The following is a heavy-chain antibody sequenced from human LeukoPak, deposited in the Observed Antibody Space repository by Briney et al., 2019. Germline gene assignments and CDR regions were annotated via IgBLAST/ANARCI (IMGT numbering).Heavy chain of an antibody. J-gene: IGHJ4*02. CDR3: AKNYVMGIAVAGIDY. CDR2: IAGGDDR. CDR1: GFIFSPYA. Sequence: GGSLRLSCAASGFIFSPYAMSWVRQAPGKGLEWVAGIAGGDDRFYADSVKGRFSISRDNSKNTVDLQMNSLRVEDTAVYYCAKNYVMGIAVAGIDYWGQGTLVTVSS. V-gene: IGHV3-23*01. D-gene: IGHD6-19*01.